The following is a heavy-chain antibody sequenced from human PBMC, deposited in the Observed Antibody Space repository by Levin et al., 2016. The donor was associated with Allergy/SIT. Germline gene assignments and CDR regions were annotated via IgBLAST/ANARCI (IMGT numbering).Heavy chain of an antibody. Sequence: SETLSLTCSVSGDSISSSSFYWGWIRQPPGKGLEWIGVIYATTYYNPSLKSRVTISVDTSKNQFSLKLSSVTAADTAVYYCARAPRYGSTYYYYGMDVWGQGTTVTVSS. V-gene: IGHV4-39*07. CDR3: ARAPRYGSTYYYYGMDV. D-gene: IGHD1-1*01. CDR2: IYATT. CDR1: GDSISSSSFY. J-gene: IGHJ6*02.